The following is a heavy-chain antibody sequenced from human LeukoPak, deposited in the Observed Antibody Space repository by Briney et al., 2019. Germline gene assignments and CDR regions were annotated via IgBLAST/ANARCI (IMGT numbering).Heavy chain of an antibody. CDR1: GFTFSSYG. CDR2: ISYDGSNK. CDR3: AKDNRRIAAGDTETFDI. J-gene: IGHJ3*02. V-gene: IGHV3-30*18. Sequence: GGSLRLSCAASGFTFSSYGMHWVRQAPGKGLEWVAVISYDGSNKYYADSVKGRVTISRDNSKNTLYLQMNSLRVEDTAVYHCAKDNRRIAAGDTETFDIWGQGTMVTVSS. D-gene: IGHD6-13*01.